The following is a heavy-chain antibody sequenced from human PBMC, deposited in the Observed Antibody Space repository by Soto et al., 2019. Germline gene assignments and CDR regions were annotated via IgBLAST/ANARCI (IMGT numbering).Heavy chain of an antibody. D-gene: IGHD3-3*01. CDR2: ISSSSSYI. Sequence: PGGSLRLSCAASGFTFSSYSMNWVRQAPGKGLEWVSSISSSSSYIYYADSVKGRFTISRDNAKNSLYLQMNSLRAEDTAVYYCARPLTIFGVVSLLLTDAFDIWGQGTMVTVSS. CDR3: ARPLTIFGVVSLLLTDAFDI. V-gene: IGHV3-21*01. J-gene: IGHJ3*02. CDR1: GFTFSSYS.